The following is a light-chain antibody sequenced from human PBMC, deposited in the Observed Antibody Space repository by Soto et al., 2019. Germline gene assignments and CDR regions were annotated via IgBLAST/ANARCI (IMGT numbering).Light chain of an antibody. J-gene: IGKJ3*01. Sequence: AIQLTQSPSSLSASVGDRVTITCRASQGLNSNLAWYQQKPGKAPKLLMYAASTWQKGVPSRFSGNGSGTVFTLTISSLQPEDFATYYCQQYSNYFTFGPGTKVDI. V-gene: IGKV1D-13*01. CDR2: AAS. CDR1: QGLNSN. CDR3: QQYSNYFT.